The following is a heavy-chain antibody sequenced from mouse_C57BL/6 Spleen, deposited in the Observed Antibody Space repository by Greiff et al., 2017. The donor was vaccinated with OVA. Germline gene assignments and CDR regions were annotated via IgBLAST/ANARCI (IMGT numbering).Heavy chain of an antibody. V-gene: IGHV1-42*01. J-gene: IGHJ3*01. Sequence: EVMLVESGPELVKPGASVKISCKASGYSFTGYYMNWVKQSPEKSLEWIGEINPSTGGTTYNQKFKAKATLTVDKSSSTAYMQLKSLTSEDSAVYYCARRDDYGSSRGFAYWGQGTLVTVSA. CDR3: ARRDDYGSSRGFAY. CDR2: INPSTGGT. CDR1: GYSFTGYY. D-gene: IGHD1-1*01.